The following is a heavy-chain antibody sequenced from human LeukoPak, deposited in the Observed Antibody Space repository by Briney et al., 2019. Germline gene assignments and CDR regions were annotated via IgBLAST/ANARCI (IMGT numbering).Heavy chain of an antibody. CDR2: IIPIFGTA. CDR1: GGTFSSYA. CDR3: AANGDDYGDYVDY. V-gene: IGHV1-69*13. J-gene: IGHJ4*02. Sequence: SVKVSCKASGGTFSSYAISWVRQAPGQGLEWMGGIIPIFGTANYAQRFQGRVRITADESTSTAYMELSSLRSEDTAVYYCAANGDDYGDYVDYWGQGTLVTVSS. D-gene: IGHD4-17*01.